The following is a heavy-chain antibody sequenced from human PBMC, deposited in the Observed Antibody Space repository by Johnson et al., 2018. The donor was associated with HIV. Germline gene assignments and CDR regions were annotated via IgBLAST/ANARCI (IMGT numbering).Heavy chain of an antibody. CDR2: ISYDGSNK. CDR3: ARAFPPSGYDFRGRSYAFDI. J-gene: IGHJ3*02. CDR1: GFTFSTYA. V-gene: IGHV3-30-3*01. D-gene: IGHD5-12*01. Sequence: VQLVESGGGVVQPGRSLRLSCAASGFTFSTYAMHWVRQAPGKGREWVAVISYDGSNKYYADSVKGRFTISRDNSKNTLYLQMNSLRAEDTAVYYCARAFPPSGYDFRGRSYAFDIWGQGTMVTVSS.